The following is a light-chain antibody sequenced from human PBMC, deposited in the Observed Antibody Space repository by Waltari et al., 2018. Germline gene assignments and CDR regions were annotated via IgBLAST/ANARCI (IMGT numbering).Light chain of an antibody. CDR2: AAS. CDR3: QQLNSYRYT. J-gene: IGKJ2*01. CDR1: QTNSIY. Sequence: IQLTQPPSFLSASVGDRVTITCRASQTNSIYLAWYQQKPGKAPKLQIHAASTLQRGVPSRFSGSASETEFSLTISNLQPEESATYYCQQLNSYRYTFGQGTKLEIK. V-gene: IGKV1-9*01.